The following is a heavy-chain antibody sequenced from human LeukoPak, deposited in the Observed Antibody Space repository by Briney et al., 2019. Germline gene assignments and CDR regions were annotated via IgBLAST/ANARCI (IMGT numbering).Heavy chain of an antibody. CDR2: IYYSGNT. Sequence: PSETLSLTCTVSGVSISSSNSYWGWIRQPPGKGLEWIGSIYYSGNTYYNASLKSQVSISIDASKNQFSLKLTSVTAADTAVYYCASHRFSTVTNWFDPWGQGTLVTVSS. V-gene: IGHV4-39*01. D-gene: IGHD4-17*01. J-gene: IGHJ5*02. CDR3: ASHRFSTVTNWFDP. CDR1: GVSISSSNSY.